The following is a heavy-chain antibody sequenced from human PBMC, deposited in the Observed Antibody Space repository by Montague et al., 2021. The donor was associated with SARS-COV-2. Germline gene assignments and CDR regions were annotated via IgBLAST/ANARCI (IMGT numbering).Heavy chain of an antibody. CDR3: ARGTGISSGWFDY. CDR2: ISYDGSNK. CDR1: GFTFSSYA. J-gene: IGHJ4*02. D-gene: IGHD6-19*01. V-gene: IGHV3-30-3*01. Sequence: SLRLSCAASGFTFSSYAMHWVRQAPGKGLEWVAVISYDGSNKYYADSVKGRFTISRDNSKNTPYLQMNSLRAEDTAVYYCARGTGISSGWFDYWGQGTLVTVSS.